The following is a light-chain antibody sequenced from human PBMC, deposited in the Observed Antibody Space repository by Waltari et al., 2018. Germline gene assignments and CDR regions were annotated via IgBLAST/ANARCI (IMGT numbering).Light chain of an antibody. V-gene: IGLV2-18*01. CDR2: DVS. CDR1: SRDVGSYNR. J-gene: IGLJ3*02. CDR3: SLYTSSSTWV. Sequence: QSALTQPPSVSGSPGQSVTIPCPGTSRDVGSYNRVSWYQPPPGTAPELMIYDVSNRPSGVPDRFSGSNSGNTASLTISGLQAEDEADYYCSLYTSSSTWVFGGGTKLTVL.